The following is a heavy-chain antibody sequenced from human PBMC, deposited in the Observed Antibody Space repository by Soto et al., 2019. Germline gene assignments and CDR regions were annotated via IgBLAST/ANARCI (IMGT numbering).Heavy chain of an antibody. CDR1: GGTFNTYA. D-gene: IGHD3-10*01. V-gene: IGHV1-69*19. CDR2: ISPMFGAA. Sequence: QVQLVQSGAEMKKPGSSVKVSCQSSGGTFNTYAMNWVRQAPGQGPEWMGDISPMFGAANYAPKFQGRVTITADESTGTSYVQLSSVTSEDTALYCCAREVQVHTPAFVYWGQGTLVTVSS. CDR3: AREVQVHTPAFVY. J-gene: IGHJ4*02.